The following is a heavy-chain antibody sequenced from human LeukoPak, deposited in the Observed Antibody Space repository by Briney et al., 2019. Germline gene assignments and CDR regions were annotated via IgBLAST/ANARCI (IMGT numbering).Heavy chain of an antibody. CDR1: GFTFSSYS. Sequence: PGGSLRLSCAASGFTFSSYSMNWVRQAPGKGLEWVSRINGDGSITSHADSVKGRFTISRDNAKNSLYLQMNSLRAEDTAIYYCAKDGGSGILYWGQGTLVTVSS. CDR2: INGDGSIT. D-gene: IGHD3-10*01. CDR3: AKDGGSGILY. J-gene: IGHJ4*02. V-gene: IGHV3-74*01.